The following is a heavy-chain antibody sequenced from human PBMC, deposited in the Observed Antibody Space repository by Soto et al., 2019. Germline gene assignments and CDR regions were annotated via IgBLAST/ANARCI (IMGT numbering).Heavy chain of an antibody. CDR1: GFTFDDYA. V-gene: IGHV3-9*01. D-gene: IGHD2-15*01. CDR3: AKDIGCSGGSCYPDFYSYGMDV. J-gene: IGHJ6*02. Sequence: GGSLRLSCAASGFTFDDYAMHWVRQAPGKGLEWVSGISWNSGSIGYADSVKGRFTISRDNAKNSLYLQMNSLRAEDTALYYCAKDIGCSGGSCYPDFYSYGMDVWGQGTTVTVSS. CDR2: ISWNSGSI.